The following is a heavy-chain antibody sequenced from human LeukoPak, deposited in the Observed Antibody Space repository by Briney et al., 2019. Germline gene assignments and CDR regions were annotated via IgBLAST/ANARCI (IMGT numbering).Heavy chain of an antibody. D-gene: IGHD1-26*01. CDR2: IYYSGNT. V-gene: IGHV4-59*08. Sequence: SETLSLTCTVSGESISGFYWNWIRQPPGKGLEWIGYIYYSGNTNYNPSLKSRVTISIDTSKNQFSLKLSSVTAADTAIYYCARHQWVPAFDIWGQGTMVTVSS. CDR3: ARHQWVPAFDI. J-gene: IGHJ3*02. CDR1: GESISGFY.